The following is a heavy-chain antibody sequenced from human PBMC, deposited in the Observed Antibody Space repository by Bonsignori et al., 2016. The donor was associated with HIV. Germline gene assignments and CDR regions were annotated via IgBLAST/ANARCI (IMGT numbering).Heavy chain of an antibody. V-gene: IGHV3-21*01. Sequence: EVQLVESGGGLVKPGGSLRLSCAASGFTFTTYTMNWVRQAPGKGLEWVSSITNNGDIYYADSLKGRFTISRDNAKNSLYLQLNSLRAEDTAVYYCARDLAVGPTSLGFDY. J-gene: IGHJ4*01. CDR1: GFTFTTYT. CDR3: ARDLAVGPTSLGFDY. CDR2: ITNNGDI. D-gene: IGHD1-26*01.